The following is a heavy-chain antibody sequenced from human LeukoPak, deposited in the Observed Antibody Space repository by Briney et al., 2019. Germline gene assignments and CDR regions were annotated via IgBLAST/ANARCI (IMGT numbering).Heavy chain of an antibody. Sequence: PSETLSLTCTVSGGSISSSSYYWGWLRQPPGKGLEWVANIKQDGSEKYYVDSVKGRFTISRDNAKNSLYLQMNSLRAEDTAVYYCARDLSWKPFDIWGQGTMVTVSS. CDR2: IKQDGSEK. V-gene: IGHV3-7*01. D-gene: IGHD1-1*01. CDR3: ARDLSWKPFDI. CDR1: GGSISSSSYY. J-gene: IGHJ3*02.